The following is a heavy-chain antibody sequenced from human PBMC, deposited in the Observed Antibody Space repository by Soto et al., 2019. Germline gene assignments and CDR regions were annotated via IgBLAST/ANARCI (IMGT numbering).Heavy chain of an antibody. CDR2: ITYDGGNK. J-gene: IGHJ4*02. V-gene: IGHV3-30*18. CDR3: AKDPKATGTHY. CDR1: GFTINTYG. Sequence: QVQLVESGGGVGQPGRSLRLSCAASGFTINTYGMHWVRQAPGKGLEWVSVITYDGGNKYYADSVKGRFSISRDNSSNTLYLQMYSLRAEDTAVYYCAKDPKATGTHYWGRGTLVTVSS. D-gene: IGHD1-1*01.